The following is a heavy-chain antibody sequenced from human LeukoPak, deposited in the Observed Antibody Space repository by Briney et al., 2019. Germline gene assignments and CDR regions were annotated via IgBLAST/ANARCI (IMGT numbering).Heavy chain of an antibody. CDR1: GFTFSTNY. D-gene: IGHD5-18*01. J-gene: IGHJ4*02. CDR3: ARDLGGYSYGSHFDY. CDR2: ITTSSSCI. V-gene: IGHV3-21*01. Sequence: GGSLRLSCAASGFTFSTNYMNWVRQAPGRGLEWVSSITTSSSCIYYADSVKGRFTISRDNAKNSLYLQMNSLRAEDTAVYYCARDLGGYSYGSHFDYWGQGTLVTVSS.